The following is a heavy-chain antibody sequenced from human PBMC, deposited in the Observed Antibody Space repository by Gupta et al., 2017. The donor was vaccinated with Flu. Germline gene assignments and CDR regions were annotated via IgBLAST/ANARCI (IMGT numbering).Heavy chain of an antibody. CDR1: GFTFSNYW. CDR2: IKQDGNDK. Sequence: EVQVVESGGGLVQPGGSLRLSCAASGFTFSNYWMAWVRQAPGKGLEWVANIKQDGNDKYYVDSVKGRFTISRDNAKNSLYLQMNSLRVEDTAVYYCARDWMAGINSYDSWGQGALVTVSS. CDR3: ARDWMAGINSYDS. V-gene: IGHV3-7*04. J-gene: IGHJ4*02. D-gene: IGHD6-19*01.